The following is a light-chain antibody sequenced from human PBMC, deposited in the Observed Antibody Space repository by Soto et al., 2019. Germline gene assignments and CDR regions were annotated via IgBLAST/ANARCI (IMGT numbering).Light chain of an antibody. Sequence: QLVLTQPPSVSGAPGQTITMSCTGSGSNVGASYDVHWYQVLPGAGPRLLIYKNNNRPSGVPDRFSGSKSGTSASLAITGLRAEDEADYYCQSYDNILSGPAFGGGTKLTVL. CDR3: QSYDNILSGPA. J-gene: IGLJ2*01. CDR2: KNN. CDR1: GSNVGASYD. V-gene: IGLV1-40*01.